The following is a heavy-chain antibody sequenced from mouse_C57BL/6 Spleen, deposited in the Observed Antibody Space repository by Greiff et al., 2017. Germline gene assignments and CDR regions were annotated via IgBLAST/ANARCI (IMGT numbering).Heavy chain of an antibody. CDR3: ARQIYYYGSSYVYFDY. Sequence: EVKLVESGGGLVKPGGSLKLSCAASGFTFSSYTMSWVRQTPEKRLEWVATISGGGGNTYYPDSVKGRFTISRDNAKNTLYLQMSSLRSEDTALYYCARQIYYYGSSYVYFDYWGQGTTLTVSS. J-gene: IGHJ2*01. D-gene: IGHD1-1*01. V-gene: IGHV5-9*01. CDR1: GFTFSSYT. CDR2: ISGGGGNT.